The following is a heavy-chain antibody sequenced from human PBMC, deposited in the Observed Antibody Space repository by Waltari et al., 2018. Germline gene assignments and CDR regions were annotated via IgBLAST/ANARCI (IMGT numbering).Heavy chain of an antibody. D-gene: IGHD3-16*02. CDR2: INPDGSDP. J-gene: IGHJ4*01. CDR1: GFTFSDYW. Sequence: EVQLVESGGVLVQPGGSLRLSCTGSGFTFSDYWMHWVRQAPGKGPVWVSRINPDGSDPTYADSVKGRFTISRDNAKDTLYLQMNSLRVEDTAVYYCARAGFYRFDYWGHGTLATVSS. V-gene: IGHV3-74*01. CDR3: ARAGFYRFDY.